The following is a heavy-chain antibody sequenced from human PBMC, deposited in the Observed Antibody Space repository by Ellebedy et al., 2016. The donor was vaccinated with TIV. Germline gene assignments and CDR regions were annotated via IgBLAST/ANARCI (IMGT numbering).Heavy chain of an antibody. CDR1: GFIFSDFQ. V-gene: IGHV3-11*01. D-gene: IGHD1-14*01. J-gene: IGHJ5*02. CDR3: ARDTRFIDHQHNWFDP. Sequence: GESLKISCSASGFIFSDFQMSWIRQAPGKGLECISSISSSGATVYYADSVKGRFSISRDNARNSLYLQLNSLGAEDTAMYYCARDTRFIDHQHNWFDPWGQGTLVTVSS. CDR2: ISSSGATV.